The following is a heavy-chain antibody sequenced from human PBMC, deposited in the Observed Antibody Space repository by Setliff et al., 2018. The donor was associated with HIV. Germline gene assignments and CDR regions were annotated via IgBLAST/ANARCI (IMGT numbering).Heavy chain of an antibody. D-gene: IGHD3-3*01. Sequence: GGSLRLSCAASRFSFSGSWMSWVRQAPGKGLEWVANIKQDGSEKYYVDSVKGRFTISRDNTKNSLYLQMNSLRAEDTAVYYCARAGLQFLEWLYYFDYWGQGTLVTVSS. J-gene: IGHJ4*02. V-gene: IGHV3-7*04. CDR1: RFSFSGSW. CDR3: ARAGLQFLEWLYYFDY. CDR2: IKQDGSEK.